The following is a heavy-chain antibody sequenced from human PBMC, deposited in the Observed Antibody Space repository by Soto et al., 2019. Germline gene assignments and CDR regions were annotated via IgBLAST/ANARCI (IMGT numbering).Heavy chain of an antibody. CDR1: GGSISRYY. Sequence: LSLTCTVSGGSISRYYWSWIRQAPGRGLEWIGNIFSSGSTNYNPSLKSRVAISVDTSKNQVSLKLNAVTTADTAVYYCAREYYDFWSVTYSYYGLDVWGQGTTVTVSS. J-gene: IGHJ6*02. CDR3: AREYYDFWSVTYSYYGLDV. D-gene: IGHD3-3*01. CDR2: IFSSGST. V-gene: IGHV4-59*01.